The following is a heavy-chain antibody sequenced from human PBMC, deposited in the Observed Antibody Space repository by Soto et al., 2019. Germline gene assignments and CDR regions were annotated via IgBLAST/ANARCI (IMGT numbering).Heavy chain of an antibody. CDR1: GFTFSSYG. J-gene: IGHJ4*02. D-gene: IGHD6-6*01. CDR2: ISYDGSNK. V-gene: IGHV3-30*18. Sequence: GGSLRLSCAASGFTFSSYGMHWVRQAPGKGLEWVAVISYDGSNKYYADSVKGRFTISRDNSKNTLYLQMNSLRAEDTAVYYCAKALDSSSSDDYWGQGTLVTVSS. CDR3: AKALDSSSSDDY.